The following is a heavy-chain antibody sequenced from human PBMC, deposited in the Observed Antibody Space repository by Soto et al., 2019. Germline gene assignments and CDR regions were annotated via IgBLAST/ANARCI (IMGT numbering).Heavy chain of an antibody. CDR1: GFTFSSYA. D-gene: IGHD4-17*01. Sequence: QVQLVESGGGVVQPGRSLRLSCAASGFTFSSYAMHWVRQAPGKGLEWVAVISYDGSNKYYADSVKGRFTISRDNSKNTLFLQMNSMRAEDTAVYYCARVGRLHYFDYWGQGTLVTVS. V-gene: IGHV3-30-3*01. CDR2: ISYDGSNK. CDR3: ARVGRLHYFDY. J-gene: IGHJ4*02.